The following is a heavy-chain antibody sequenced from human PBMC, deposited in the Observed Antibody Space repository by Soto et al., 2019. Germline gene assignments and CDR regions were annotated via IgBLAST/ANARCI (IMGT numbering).Heavy chain of an antibody. Sequence: GGSLRLSCAASGFTFSSYVMSWVRQAPGKGLEWVSAIGGTSGSTYYADSVKGRFTISRDNSKNTVYLRMNSLRADDTGVYYCAKRRGEGFFDYWGQGTQVTVSS. J-gene: IGHJ4*02. V-gene: IGHV3-23*01. D-gene: IGHD3-16*01. CDR2: IGGTSGST. CDR1: GFTFSSYV. CDR3: AKRRGEGFFDY.